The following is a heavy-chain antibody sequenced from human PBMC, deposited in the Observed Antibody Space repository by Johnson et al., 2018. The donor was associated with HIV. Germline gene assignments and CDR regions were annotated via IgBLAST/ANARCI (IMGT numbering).Heavy chain of an antibody. CDR2: ISYEGSRK. CDR1: GFTFKDYD. V-gene: IGHV3-30*03. Sequence: QVQLVESGGGVVQPGRSLRLSCAASGFTFKDYDMHWVRQAPGTGLEWVAIISYEGSRKSFADSVKGRFTISREHSKNTLYLQMNSLRAEDTAVYYCARATDQRLDAFDIWGQGTMVTVSS. CDR3: ARATDQRLDAFDI. J-gene: IGHJ3*02. D-gene: IGHD6-25*01.